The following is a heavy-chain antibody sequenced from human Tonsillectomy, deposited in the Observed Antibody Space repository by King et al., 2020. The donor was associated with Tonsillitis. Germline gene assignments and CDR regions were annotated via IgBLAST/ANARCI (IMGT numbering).Heavy chain of an antibody. CDR1: GYTFTSYA. V-gene: IGHV1-3*01. CDR3: ASKAHGSSPTEPPFDP. CDR2: INAGNGNT. D-gene: IGHD6-6*01. J-gene: IGHJ5*02. Sequence: FQLVQSGAEVKKPGASVKVSCKASGYTFTSYAMHWVRQAPGQRLEWMGWINAGNGNTKYSQKFQGRVTITRDTSASTAYMERSSLGSEDTAVYYCASKAHGSSPTEPPFDPWGQGTLVTVSS.